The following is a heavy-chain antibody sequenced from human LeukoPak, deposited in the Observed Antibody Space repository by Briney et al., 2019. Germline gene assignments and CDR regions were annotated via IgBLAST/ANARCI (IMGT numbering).Heavy chain of an antibody. CDR1: GFTFSSYS. J-gene: IGHJ6*03. Sequence: GGSLRLSCAASGFTFSSYSMNWVRQAPGKGLEWVSYISSSSSTIYYADSVKGRFTISRDNAKNSLYLQMNSLRAEDTAVYYCARAAGYYDFWSGYYSTYYYYYMDVWGKGATVTVSS. CDR3: ARAAGYYDFWSGYYSTYYYYYMDV. CDR2: ISSSSSTI. D-gene: IGHD3-3*01. V-gene: IGHV3-48*04.